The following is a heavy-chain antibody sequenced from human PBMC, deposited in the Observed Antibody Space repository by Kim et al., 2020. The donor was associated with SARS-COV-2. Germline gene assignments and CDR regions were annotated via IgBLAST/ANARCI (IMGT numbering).Heavy chain of an antibody. CDR2: ISSSSSYI. CDR1: GFTFSSYS. D-gene: IGHD2-21*02. J-gene: IGHJ4*02. V-gene: IGHV3-21*01. Sequence: GGSLRLSCAASGFTFSSYSMNWVRQAPGKGLEWVSSISSSSSYIYYADSVKGRFTISRDNAKNSLYLQMNSLRAEDTAVYYCAREGGYCGGDCYQADYFDYWGQGTLVTVSS. CDR3: AREGGYCGGDCYQADYFDY.